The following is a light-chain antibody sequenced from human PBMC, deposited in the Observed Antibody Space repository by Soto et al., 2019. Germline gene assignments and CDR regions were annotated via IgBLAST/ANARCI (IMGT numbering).Light chain of an antibody. CDR3: MQALQTPRT. CDR1: QSLLHSNGYNY. Sequence: DIVMTQSPLSLPVTPGEPASISCRSSQSLLHSNGYNYFDWYLQKPGQSPQLLIYLGSNRASGVPDRFSGSGSGTDFTLKISRVEAEDVGVSYCMQALQTPRTFGQGTKVEIK. CDR2: LGS. J-gene: IGKJ1*01. V-gene: IGKV2-28*01.